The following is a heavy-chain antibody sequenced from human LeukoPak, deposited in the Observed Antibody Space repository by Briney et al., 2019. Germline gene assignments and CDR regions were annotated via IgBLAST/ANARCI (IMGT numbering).Heavy chain of an antibody. CDR3: ASSLNYYDSSGYPDY. Sequence: GESLKISCKGSGYSFTSYWIGWVRQMPGKGLEWMGIIYPGDSDTRYSPSFQGQVTISADKSISTAYLRWSSLKASDTAMYYCASSLNYYDSSGYPDYWGQGTLVTVSS. V-gene: IGHV5-51*01. CDR1: GYSFTSYW. D-gene: IGHD3-22*01. CDR2: IYPGDSDT. J-gene: IGHJ4*02.